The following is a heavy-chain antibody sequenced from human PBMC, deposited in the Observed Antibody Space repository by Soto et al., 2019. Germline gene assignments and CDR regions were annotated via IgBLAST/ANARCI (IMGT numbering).Heavy chain of an antibody. Sequence: QITLKESGPPLVKPTQTLTLTCTFSGFSLSNSGVGVGWIRQPPGKALEWLTLIYWDDDERYSPSLKSRLTITKDTPNDRVVRTLTNMDPVDTATYFCAHKGGRGAAMDVWGQGTTVTVSS. V-gene: IGHV2-5*02. D-gene: IGHD2-15*01. CDR2: IYWDDDE. CDR3: AHKGGRGAAMDV. CDR1: GFSLSNSGVG. J-gene: IGHJ6*02.